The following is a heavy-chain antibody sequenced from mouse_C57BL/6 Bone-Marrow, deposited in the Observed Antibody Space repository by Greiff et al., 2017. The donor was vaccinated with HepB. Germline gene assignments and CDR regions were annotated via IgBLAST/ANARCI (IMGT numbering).Heavy chain of an antibody. CDR3: ARRLQYAMDY. J-gene: IGHJ4*01. Sequence: QVQLQQPGAEPVKPGASVKLSCKASGYTFTSYWMHWVKQRPGQGLEWIGMIHPNSGSTNYNEKFKSKATLTVDKSSSTAYMQLSSLTSEDSAVYYCARRLQYAMDYWGQGTSVTVSS. CDR1: GYTFTSYW. V-gene: IGHV1-64*01. D-gene: IGHD2-13*01. CDR2: IHPNSGST.